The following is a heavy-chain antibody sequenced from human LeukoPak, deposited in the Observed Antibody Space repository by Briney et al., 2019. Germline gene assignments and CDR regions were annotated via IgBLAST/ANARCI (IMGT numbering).Heavy chain of an antibody. Sequence: SETLSLTCTVSGGSISSYYWSWIRQPPGKGLEWIGYIYYSGSTNYNPSLRSRVTISVDTSKNQFSLKLSSVTAADTAVYYCARDGSGYYGYFDLWGRGTPVTVSS. D-gene: IGHD3-3*01. CDR1: GGSISSYY. CDR2: IYYSGST. J-gene: IGHJ2*01. V-gene: IGHV4-59*01. CDR3: ARDGSGYYGYFDL.